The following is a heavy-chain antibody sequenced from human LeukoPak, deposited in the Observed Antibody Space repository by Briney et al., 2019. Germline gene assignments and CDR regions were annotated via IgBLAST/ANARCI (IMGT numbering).Heavy chain of an antibody. CDR2: IGGSGGYT. V-gene: IGHV3-23*01. Sequence: PGGSLRLSCAVSGFTFSSYAMSWVRQAPGKGPEWVSAIGGSGGYTYYADSVKGRFTISRDNSKNTLYLQMNSLRVEDTAVYYCARDLDDYNGLPPFFQHWGQGTLVTVSS. D-gene: IGHD5-24*01. CDR1: GFTFSSYA. CDR3: ARDLDDYNGLPPFFQH. J-gene: IGHJ1*01.